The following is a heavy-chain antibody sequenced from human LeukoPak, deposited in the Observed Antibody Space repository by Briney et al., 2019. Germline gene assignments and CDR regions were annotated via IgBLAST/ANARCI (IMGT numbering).Heavy chain of an antibody. D-gene: IGHD2-15*01. J-gene: IGHJ4*02. CDR3: ARRPGYPSFDY. Sequence: PGGSLRLSCAASGFTFSSYAMHWVRQVPGKGLEWVAVISYDGSNKYYADSVKGRFTISRDNSKNTLYLQMNSLRAEDTAVYYCARRPGYPSFDYWGQGTLVTVSS. CDR1: GFTFSSYA. V-gene: IGHV3-30-3*01. CDR2: ISYDGSNK.